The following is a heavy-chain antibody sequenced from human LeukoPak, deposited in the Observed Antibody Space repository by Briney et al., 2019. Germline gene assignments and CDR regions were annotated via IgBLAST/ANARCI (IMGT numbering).Heavy chain of an antibody. CDR1: GYTFTGYY. Sequence: EASVKVSCKASGYTFTGYYIHWVRQAPGQGLEWMGWINPNSGGTNYAQEFQGRVTMTRDTSISTADMELSRLRSDDTAVYYCARGLGYCSTPDCPARVYCFDYWGQGTLVTVSS. J-gene: IGHJ4*02. CDR2: INPNSGGT. D-gene: IGHD2-2*01. CDR3: ARGLGYCSTPDCPARVYCFDY. V-gene: IGHV1-2*02.